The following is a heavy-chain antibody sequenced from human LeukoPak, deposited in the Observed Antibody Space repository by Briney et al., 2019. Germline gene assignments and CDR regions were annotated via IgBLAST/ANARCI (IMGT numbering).Heavy chain of an antibody. D-gene: IGHD6-25*01. V-gene: IGHV4-59*04. Sequence: SETLSLTCSVSGDSITGYYWGWIRQPPGKGLEWIGNIYYTGNTYYNSSLKNRVTISLDTSKNQVSLKMSSVTAADTAVYYCAKSGGYGLIDYWGQGTLVTVSS. CDR2: IYYTGNT. J-gene: IGHJ4*01. CDR1: GDSITGYY. CDR3: AKSGGYGLIDY.